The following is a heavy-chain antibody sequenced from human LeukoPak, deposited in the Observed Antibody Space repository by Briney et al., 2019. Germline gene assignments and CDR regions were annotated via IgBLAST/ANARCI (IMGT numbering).Heavy chain of an antibody. CDR1: GFTFSTYS. J-gene: IGHJ4*02. CDR3: ARDGGGAPIFGVVQSYFDY. CDR2: ISYDGSNK. V-gene: IGHV3-30*03. D-gene: IGHD3-3*01. Sequence: PGGSLRLSCAASGFTFSTYSGNWIRQAPGKGLEWVAVISYDGSNKYYADSVKGRFTISRDNSKNTLYLQMNSLRAEDTAVYYCARDGGGAPIFGVVQSYFDYWGQGTLVTVSS.